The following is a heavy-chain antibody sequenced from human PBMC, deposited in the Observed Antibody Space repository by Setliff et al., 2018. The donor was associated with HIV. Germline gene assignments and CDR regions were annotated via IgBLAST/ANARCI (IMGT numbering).Heavy chain of an antibody. D-gene: IGHD3-3*01. CDR1: GFTFSDHY. CDR3: SRGVLQFLEWSSSGDYYYYMDV. V-gene: IGHV3-72*01. Sequence: QPGGSLRLSCAASGFTFSDHYMDWVRQAPGKGLEWVGRTTNKADSYNTNYAATVKGRFTISRDDSKSIAYLQMNSLKTEDTAVYYCSRGVLQFLEWSSSGDYYYYMDVWGKGTTVTVSS. CDR2: TTNKADSYNT. J-gene: IGHJ6*03.